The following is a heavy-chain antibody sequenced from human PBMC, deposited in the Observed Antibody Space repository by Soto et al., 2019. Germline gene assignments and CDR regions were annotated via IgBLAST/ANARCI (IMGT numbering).Heavy chain of an antibody. D-gene: IGHD2-2*01. CDR2: ISSSSSYI. J-gene: IGHJ4*02. Sequence: EVQLVESGGGLVKPGGSLRLSCAASGFTFSSYSMNWVRQAPGKGLEWVSSISSSSSYIYYADSVKGRFTISRDNAKNSVYLQMNSLRAEDTAVYYCAREGYCSSTSCYDWGQGTLVTVSS. CDR1: GFTFSSYS. V-gene: IGHV3-21*01. CDR3: AREGYCSSTSCYD.